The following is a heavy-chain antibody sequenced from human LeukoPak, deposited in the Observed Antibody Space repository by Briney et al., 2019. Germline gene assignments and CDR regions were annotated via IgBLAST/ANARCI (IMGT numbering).Heavy chain of an antibody. CDR1: GFTFSSYA. Sequence: PGGSLRLSCAASGFTFSSYAMSWVRQAAGKGLEWVSAISGSGGSTYYADSVKGRFTISRDNSKNTLYLQMSSLRAEDTAVYYCARDVVVAAIYYGMDVWGKGTTVTVSS. J-gene: IGHJ6*04. CDR3: ARDVVVAAIYYGMDV. CDR2: ISGSGGST. V-gene: IGHV3-23*01. D-gene: IGHD2-15*01.